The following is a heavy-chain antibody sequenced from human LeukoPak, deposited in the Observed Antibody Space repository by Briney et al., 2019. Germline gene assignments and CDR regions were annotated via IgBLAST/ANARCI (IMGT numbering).Heavy chain of an antibody. D-gene: IGHD2-2*02. CDR2: IYYSGST. CDR3: SRGNQPLLYGARGSYLDY. Sequence: SETLSLTCTVSGGSISSYYWSWVRQPPGKGLEWIGDIYYSGSTNYNPSLKSRVTISVDTSKNQFSLKLSSVTAADTAVYYCSRGNQPLLYGARGSYLDYWGQGTLVTVSS. CDR1: GGSISSYY. V-gene: IGHV4-59*01. J-gene: IGHJ4*02.